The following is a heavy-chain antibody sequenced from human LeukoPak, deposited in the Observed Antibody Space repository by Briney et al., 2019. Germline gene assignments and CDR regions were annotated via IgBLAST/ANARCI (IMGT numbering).Heavy chain of an antibody. Sequence: GGSLRLSCAASGFTFSSYAMSWVRQAPGKGLEWVSAISGSGGSTYYADSVKGRFTISRDNSKNTLYLQMNSLRAEDTAVYYCAADGYYYGSGSQPVDAFDIWGQGTMVTVSS. CDR1: GFTFSSYA. CDR3: AADGYYYGSGSQPVDAFDI. CDR2: ISGSGGST. V-gene: IGHV3-23*01. J-gene: IGHJ3*02. D-gene: IGHD3-10*01.